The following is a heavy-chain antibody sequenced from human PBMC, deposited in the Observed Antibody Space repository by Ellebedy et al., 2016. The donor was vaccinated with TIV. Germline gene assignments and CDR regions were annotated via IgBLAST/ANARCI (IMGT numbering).Heavy chain of an antibody. D-gene: IGHD6-19*01. V-gene: IGHV4-30-4*01. Sequence: LRLSXTVSGGSISSGDSYWNWIRQPPGKGLEWIGYIFYSGSTYYNPSLKSRVVISVDTSKNQFSLRLTSVTAADTAVYYCARGRAVAGTFAFDMWGQGTKVTVSS. CDR2: IFYSGST. CDR1: GGSISSGDSY. J-gene: IGHJ3*02. CDR3: ARGRAVAGTFAFDM.